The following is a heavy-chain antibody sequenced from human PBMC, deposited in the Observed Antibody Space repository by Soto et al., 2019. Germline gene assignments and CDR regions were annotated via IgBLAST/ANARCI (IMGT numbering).Heavy chain of an antibody. CDR3: ARGVSAGVDY. Sequence: QVQLVQSGAEVREPGASVKVSCKASGYSFTSLDINWVRQTAGQGLEWMGWMEPSTGRTGYAQKFQGRVTIHSDTSINTAYMELTTLTSDDTAFYYCARGVSAGVDYWGQGTLVIVSS. V-gene: IGHV1-8*01. J-gene: IGHJ4*02. D-gene: IGHD1-26*01. CDR1: GYSFTSLD. CDR2: MEPSTGRT.